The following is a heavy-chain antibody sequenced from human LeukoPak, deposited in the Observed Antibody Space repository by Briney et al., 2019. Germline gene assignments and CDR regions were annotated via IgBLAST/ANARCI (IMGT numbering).Heavy chain of an antibody. CDR2: VSGRDDST. CDR1: GFTFRNYA. D-gene: IGHD3-9*01. Sequence: GGSLRLSCAASGFTFRNYAMSWVRQAPGKGLEWLSAVSGRDDSTYYADSVKGRFTISRDNSKNTLYLQMNSLRAEDTAVYYCAKWGDYDILTGYYDSDYWGQGTLVTVSS. V-gene: IGHV3-23*01. J-gene: IGHJ4*02. CDR3: AKWGDYDILTGYYDSDY.